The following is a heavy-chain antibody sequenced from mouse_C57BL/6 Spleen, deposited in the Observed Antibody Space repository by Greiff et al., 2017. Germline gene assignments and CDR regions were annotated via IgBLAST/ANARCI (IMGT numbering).Heavy chain of an antibody. CDR1: GYTFTSYG. CDR3: ARRGFIYDGRDY. J-gene: IGHJ2*01. CDR2: IYPRSGNT. Sequence: QVQLQQSGAELARPGASVKLSCKASGYTFTSYGISWVKQRTGQGLEWIGEIYPRSGNTYYNEKFKGKATLTADKSSSTAYMELRSLTSEDSAVYFCARRGFIYDGRDYWGQGTTLTVSS. D-gene: IGHD2-3*01. V-gene: IGHV1-81*01.